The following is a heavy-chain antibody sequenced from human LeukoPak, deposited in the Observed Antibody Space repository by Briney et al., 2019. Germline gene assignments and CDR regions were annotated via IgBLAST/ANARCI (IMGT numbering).Heavy chain of an antibody. J-gene: IGHJ4*02. V-gene: IGHV3-21*01. D-gene: IGHD4-17*01. CDR3: APRTTD. Sequence: GGSLRLSCAASGFTVTSNYMTWVRQAPGKGLEWVSSISSSSSYIYYADSVKGRFTVSRDNAKNSLYLQMNSLRAEDAAIYYCAPRTTDWGQGTLVTVSS. CDR1: GFTVTSNY. CDR2: ISSSSSYI.